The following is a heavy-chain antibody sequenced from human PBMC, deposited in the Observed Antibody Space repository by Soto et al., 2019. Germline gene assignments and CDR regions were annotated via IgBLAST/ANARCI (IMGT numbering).Heavy chain of an antibody. Sequence: GGSLRLSCAASGFTFSSYWMTWVRQAPGKGLQWVANIKGDGSEKNYVVSVKGRFTISRDNAKKSLYLQMNNLRAEDTAVYYCARGLSTGRPHLFFWGQGALVTVSS. V-gene: IGHV3-7*03. CDR3: ARGLSTGRPHLFF. CDR1: GFTFSSYW. J-gene: IGHJ4*02. CDR2: IKGDGSEK. D-gene: IGHD2-8*02.